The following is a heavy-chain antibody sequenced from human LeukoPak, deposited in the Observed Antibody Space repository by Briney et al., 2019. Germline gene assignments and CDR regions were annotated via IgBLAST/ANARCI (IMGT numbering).Heavy chain of an antibody. CDR3: ARDQFSNNPYYYDSSGYSYGFGY. V-gene: IGHV1-18*01. CDR2: ISAYNGNT. J-gene: IGHJ4*02. D-gene: IGHD3-22*01. CDR1: GYTFSNFG. Sequence: ASVKVSCKASGYTFSNFGISWVRQAPGQGLEWMGWISAYNGNTNYAQKLQGRVTMTTDTSTSTAYMELRSLRSDDTAVYYCARDQFSNNPYYYDSSGYSYGFGYWGQGTLVTVSS.